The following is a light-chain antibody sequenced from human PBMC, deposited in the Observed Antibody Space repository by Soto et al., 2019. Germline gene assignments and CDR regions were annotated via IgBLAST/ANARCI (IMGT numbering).Light chain of an antibody. CDR3: SSYAGSNHVI. Sequence: QSVLTQPPSASGSPGQSVTISCTGTSSDVGGYNYVFWYQQHPGKAPKLMIYEVSQRPSGVPDRFSGSKSGNTASLTVSGLQAEDEADYYCSSYAGSNHVIFGGGTKVTVL. V-gene: IGLV2-8*01. CDR1: SSDVGGYNY. J-gene: IGLJ2*01. CDR2: EVS.